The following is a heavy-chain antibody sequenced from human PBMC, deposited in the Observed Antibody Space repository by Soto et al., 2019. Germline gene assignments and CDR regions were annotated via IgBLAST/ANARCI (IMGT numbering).Heavy chain of an antibody. CDR1: GFTFSSYA. Sequence: PGGSLRLSCAASGFTFSSYAMSWVRQAPGKGLEWVSAISGSGGSTYYADSVKGRFTISRDNSKNTLYLQMNSLRAEDTAVYYCAKPQQRSVFGYDYGMDVWGQGTTVTGSS. CDR3: AKPQQRSVFGYDYGMDV. CDR2: ISGSGGST. V-gene: IGHV3-23*01. J-gene: IGHJ6*02. D-gene: IGHD3-3*01.